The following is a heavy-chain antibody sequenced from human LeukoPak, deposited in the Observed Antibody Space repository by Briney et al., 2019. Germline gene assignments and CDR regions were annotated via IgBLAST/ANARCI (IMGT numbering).Heavy chain of an antibody. Sequence: GGSLRLSCTASGFTFSRFWMHWVRQAPGKGLEWVSRASSDGGSTVYADSVKGRFTISRDNAKKTMYLQMNSLRVEDTARYYCARDSDAGFDYWGRGTLVTVSS. CDR2: ASSDGGST. J-gene: IGHJ4*02. CDR3: ARDSDAGFDY. CDR1: GFTFSRFW. V-gene: IGHV3-74*01.